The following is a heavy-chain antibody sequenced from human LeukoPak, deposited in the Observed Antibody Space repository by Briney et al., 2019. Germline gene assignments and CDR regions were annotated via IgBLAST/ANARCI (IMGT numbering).Heavy chain of an antibody. CDR3: ARDKDYYYGMDV. J-gene: IGHJ6*02. CDR2: IYSGGST. Sequence: GGSLRLSCAASGFTVSSNYMSWVRQAPGKGLEWVSVIYSGGSTYYADSVKGRFTISRDNSKNTLYLQMNSLRAEDTAVYYCARDKDYYYGMDVWGQGTTVTVSS. V-gene: IGHV3-53*01. CDR1: GFTVSSNY.